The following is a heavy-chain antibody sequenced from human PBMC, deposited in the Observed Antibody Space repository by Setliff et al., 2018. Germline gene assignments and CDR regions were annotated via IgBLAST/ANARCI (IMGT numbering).Heavy chain of an antibody. D-gene: IGHD3-10*01. CDR2: IYYSGTT. CDR3: ARHDARGDYYYMDV. J-gene: IGHJ6*03. Sequence: SETLSLTCTVSGGSISSSDFYWGWIRQPPGKGLEWIGSIYYSGTTYYNPSLKSPVTISIDTSKNQFSLKLSSVTAADTAIYYCARHDARGDYYYMDVWGEGTTVTVSS. CDR1: GGSISSSDFY. V-gene: IGHV4-39*01.